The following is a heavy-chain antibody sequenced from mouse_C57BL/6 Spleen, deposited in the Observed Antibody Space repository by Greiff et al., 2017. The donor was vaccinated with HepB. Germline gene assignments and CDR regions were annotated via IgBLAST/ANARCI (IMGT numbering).Heavy chain of an antibody. J-gene: IGHJ3*01. CDR3: ARPYSKGWFAY. V-gene: IGHV1-69*01. CDR2: IDPSDSYT. CDR1: GYTFTSYW. Sequence: QVQLQQPGAELVMPGASVKLSCKASGYTFTSYWMHWVKQSPGQGLEWIGEIDPSDSYTNYNQKFKGKSTLTVDKSSSTAYMQLSSLTSEDSAVYYCARPYSKGWFAYWGQGTLVTVSA. D-gene: IGHD2-5*01.